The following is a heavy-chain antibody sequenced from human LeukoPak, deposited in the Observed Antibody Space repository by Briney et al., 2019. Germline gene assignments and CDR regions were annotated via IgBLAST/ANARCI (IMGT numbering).Heavy chain of an antibody. CDR3: ARVASGYYDSSGYVDWYFDL. CDR1: GYTFTGYY. J-gene: IGHJ2*01. CDR2: INPNSGGT. Sequence: GASVKVSCKASGYTFTGYYMHWVRQAPGQGPEWMGRINPNSGGTNYAQKFQGRVTMTRDTSISTAYMELSRLRSDDTAVYYCARVASGYYDSSGYVDWYFDLWGRGTLVTVSS. V-gene: IGHV1-2*06. D-gene: IGHD3-22*01.